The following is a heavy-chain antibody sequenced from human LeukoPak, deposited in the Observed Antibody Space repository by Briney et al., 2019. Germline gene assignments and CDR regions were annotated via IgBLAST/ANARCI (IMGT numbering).Heavy chain of an antibody. J-gene: IGHJ4*02. V-gene: IGHV3-66*04. CDR1: GFTVSSYH. Sequence: GGSLRLSCAASGFTVSSYHMSWVRQAPGKGLEWVSILYSGGSTYYADSVKGRFTISRDNSKNTLYLQMNSLRAEDTAVYYCARQVCNSGWYLDYWGQGTLVAVSS. D-gene: IGHD2/OR15-2a*01. CDR2: LYSGGST. CDR3: ARQVCNSGWYLDY.